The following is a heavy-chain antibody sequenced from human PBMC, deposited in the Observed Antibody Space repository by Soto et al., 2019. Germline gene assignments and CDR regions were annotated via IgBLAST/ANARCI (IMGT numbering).Heavy chain of an antibody. CDR1: GGSFSGYY. Sequence: SSETLSLTCAVYGGSFSGYYWSWIRQPPGKGLEWIGEINHSGSTNYNPSLKSRVTISVDTSKNQFSLKLSSVTAADTAVYYCARNGSYYDFWRGDYFGGGMDVWGQGTTVTVSS. J-gene: IGHJ6*02. D-gene: IGHD3-3*01. CDR2: INHSGST. CDR3: ARNGSYYDFWRGDYFGGGMDV. V-gene: IGHV4-34*01.